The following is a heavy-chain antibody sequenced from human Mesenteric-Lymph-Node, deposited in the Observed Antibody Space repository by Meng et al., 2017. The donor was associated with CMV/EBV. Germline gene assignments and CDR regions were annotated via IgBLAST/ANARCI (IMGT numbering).Heavy chain of an antibody. V-gene: IGHV3-64*02. Sequence: GGSLRLSCAASGFTFISYAMHWVRQAPGKGLEYISAIKSDGGSTYYADSVKGRFTISRDNSKNTLYLQMGSLRAEDTAVYYCAREVGEHDYWGQGTLVTVSS. CDR1: GFTFISYA. CDR3: AREVGEHDY. J-gene: IGHJ4*02. CDR2: IKSDGGST. D-gene: IGHD3-16*01.